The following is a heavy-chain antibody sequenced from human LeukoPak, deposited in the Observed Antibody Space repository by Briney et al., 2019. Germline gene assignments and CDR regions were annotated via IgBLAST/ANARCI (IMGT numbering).Heavy chain of an antibody. CDR3: AHLSRVPAAMWSYMDV. J-gene: IGHJ6*03. Sequence: GGSLRLSCAASGFTFSSYAMSWVRQAPWKGLEWASAISGSGGSTYYADSVKGRFTISRDNSKNTLYLQMNSLRAEDTAVYYCAHLSRVPAAMWSYMDVWGKGTTVTVSS. D-gene: IGHD2-2*01. V-gene: IGHV3-23*01. CDR1: GFTFSSYA. CDR2: ISGSGGST.